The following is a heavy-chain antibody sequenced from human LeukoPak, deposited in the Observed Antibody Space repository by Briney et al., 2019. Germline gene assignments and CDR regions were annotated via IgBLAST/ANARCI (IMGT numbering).Heavy chain of an antibody. V-gene: IGHV3-15*01. D-gene: IGHD3-10*01. CDR3: VWFGEWD. CDR2: IKSKSDGGTT. CDR1: GLTLSTYW. Sequence: GGSLRLSCAASGLTLSTYWMHWVRQAPGKGLEWVGRIKSKSDGGTTDYAAPVKGRFTISRDDSKNTLYLQMNSLITEDTAMYYCVWFGEWDWGQGTLVTVSS. J-gene: IGHJ4*02.